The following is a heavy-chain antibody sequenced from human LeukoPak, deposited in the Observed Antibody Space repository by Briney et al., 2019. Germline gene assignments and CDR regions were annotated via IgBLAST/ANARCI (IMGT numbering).Heavy chain of an antibody. CDR1: GFTFTTYY. J-gene: IGHJ3*01. CDR2: INPNSGDT. CDR3: AKDRAHVGTMVDVFDF. V-gene: IGHV1-2*02. Sequence: ASVKVSCKTSGFTFTTYYIHWVRQAPGQGPEWMGWINPNSGDTKYARKFQGRVIMARDTSTTTAYMELRRLTSDDTAMYYCAKDRAHVGTMVDVFDFWGQGTMVTVSP. D-gene: IGHD5-12*01.